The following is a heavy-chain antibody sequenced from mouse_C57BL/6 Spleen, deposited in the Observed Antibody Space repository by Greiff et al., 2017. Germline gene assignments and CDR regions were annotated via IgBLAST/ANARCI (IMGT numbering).Heavy chain of an antibody. CDR3: ARSEDGYSYAMDY. D-gene: IGHD2-3*01. CDR2: IYPRSGNT. Sequence: QVQLQQSGAELARPGASVKLSCKASGYTFTSYGISWVKQRTGQGLEWIGEIYPRSGNTYYNEKFKGKATLTADKSSSTAYMELRSLTSEDSAVYFCARSEDGYSYAMDYWGQGTSVTVSS. V-gene: IGHV1-81*01. J-gene: IGHJ4*01. CDR1: GYTFTSYG.